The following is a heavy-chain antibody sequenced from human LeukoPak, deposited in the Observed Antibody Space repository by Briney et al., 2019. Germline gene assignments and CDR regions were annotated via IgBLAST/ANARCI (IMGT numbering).Heavy chain of an antibody. J-gene: IGHJ4*02. CDR3: ARADFWSGYYYY. Sequence: GGSLRLSCAASGFTVSSNYMSWVRQAPGKGLKWVSVIYSGGSTYYADSVKGRFTISRDNSKNTLYLQMNSLRAEDTAVYYCARADFWSGYYYYWSQGTLVTVSS. D-gene: IGHD3-3*01. CDR1: GFTVSSNY. CDR2: IYSGGST. V-gene: IGHV3-66*02.